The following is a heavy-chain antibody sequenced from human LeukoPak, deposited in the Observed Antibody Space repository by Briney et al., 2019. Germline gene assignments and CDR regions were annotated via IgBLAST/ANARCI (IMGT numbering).Heavy chain of an antibody. V-gene: IGHV3-48*01. CDR3: ARDWDDSSGYPFDY. J-gene: IGHJ4*02. Sequence: PGGSLRLSCAASGFTFSPYNMNWVRQAPGKGLEWVSYIRSSGGTIYYADSVKGRFTISRDNGKNSLFLQMNSLRAEDTAVYYCARDWDDSSGYPFDYWGQGTLVTVSS. D-gene: IGHD3-22*01. CDR1: GFTFSPYN. CDR2: IRSSGGTI.